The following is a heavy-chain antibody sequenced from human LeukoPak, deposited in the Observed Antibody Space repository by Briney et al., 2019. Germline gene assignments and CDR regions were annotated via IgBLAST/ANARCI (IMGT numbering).Heavy chain of an antibody. CDR2: VHLSGAS. V-gene: IGHV4-4*02. D-gene: IGHD1-26*01. Sequence: SETLSLTCAVSGGSILTTNWWSWVRQPPGKGLEWIGEVHLSGASNYNPSLKSRVSMSIDKSRNQLSLELTSVTAADTAIYYCARKSGAFSPFGFWGQGTLVTVSS. CDR3: ARKSGAFSPFGF. CDR1: GGSILTTNW. J-gene: IGHJ4*02.